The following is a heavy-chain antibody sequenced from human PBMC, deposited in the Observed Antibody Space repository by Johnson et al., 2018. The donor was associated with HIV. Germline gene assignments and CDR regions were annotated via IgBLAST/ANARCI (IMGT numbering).Heavy chain of an antibody. J-gene: IGHJ3*02. Sequence: QVQLVESGGGVVQPGRSLRLSCAASGFTFGSYGMHWVRQAPGKGLEWVAVISYDGSNKYSADSVKGRFTISRDNAKNSLYLQMNSLRAEDTALYYSAKDMRIAARPAVGAFDIWGQGTMVTVSS. CDR3: AKDMRIAARPAVGAFDI. CDR1: GFTFGSYG. D-gene: IGHD6-6*01. CDR2: ISYDGSNK. V-gene: IGHV3-30*18.